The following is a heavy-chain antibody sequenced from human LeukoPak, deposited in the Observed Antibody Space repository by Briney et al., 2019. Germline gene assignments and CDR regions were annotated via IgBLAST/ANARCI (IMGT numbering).Heavy chain of an antibody. CDR3: ARGVITFGGVTQDY. D-gene: IGHD3-16*01. J-gene: IGHJ4*02. V-gene: IGHV1-2*02. CDR1: GYTFTGYY. CDR2: INPNSGGT. Sequence: ASVKVSCKASGYTFTGYYMHRVRQAPGQGLEWMGWINPNSGGTNYAQKFQGRVTMTRDTSISTAYMELSRLRSDDTAVYYCARGVITFGGVTQDYWGQGTLVTVSS.